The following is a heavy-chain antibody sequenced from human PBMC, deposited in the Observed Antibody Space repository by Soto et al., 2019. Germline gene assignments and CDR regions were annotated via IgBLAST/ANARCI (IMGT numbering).Heavy chain of an antibody. CDR3: ARHLGGNHYYYGMDV. Sequence: QVQLVQSGAEVKKPGSSVKVSCKASGGTFSSYAISWVRQAPGQGLEWMGGIIPIFGTADCAQKFRGRVTITADDFTSTAYMELSSLRSEDTAVYYCARHLGGNHYYYGMDVWGQGTMVTVSS. V-gene: IGHV1-69*12. D-gene: IGHD3-16*01. CDR1: GGTFSSYA. J-gene: IGHJ6*02. CDR2: IIPIFGTA.